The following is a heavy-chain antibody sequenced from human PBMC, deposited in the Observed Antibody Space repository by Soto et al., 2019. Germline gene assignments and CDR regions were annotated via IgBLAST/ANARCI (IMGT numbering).Heavy chain of an antibody. J-gene: IGHJ6*02. Sequence: QVQLVQSGAEVKKPGASVKVSCKASGYTFTSYGISWVRQAPGQGLEWMGWISAYNGNTNYAQKLQGRVTMTTDTATSTAYMELRSLRSCDTAVYYCARDRSNQLLWFVESSWGRDVWGQGTKVTVSS. D-gene: IGHD3-10*01. V-gene: IGHV1-18*01. CDR3: ARDRSNQLLWFVESSWGRDV. CDR1: GYTFTSYG. CDR2: ISAYNGNT.